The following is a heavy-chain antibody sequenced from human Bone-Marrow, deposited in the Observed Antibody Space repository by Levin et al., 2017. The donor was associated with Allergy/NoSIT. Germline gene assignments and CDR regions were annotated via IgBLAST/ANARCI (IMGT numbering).Heavy chain of an antibody. D-gene: IGHD5-24*01. J-gene: IGHJ6*02. CDR2: IWYDGSNK. CDR1: GFTFSSYG. CDR3: ARDARRDGYNYHDDGMDV. Sequence: LSLTCAASGFTFSSYGMHWVRQAPGKGLEWVAVIWYDGSNKYYADSVKGRFTISRDNSKNTLYLQMNSLRAEDTAVYYCARDARRDGYNYHDDGMDVWGQGTTVTVSS. V-gene: IGHV3-33*01.